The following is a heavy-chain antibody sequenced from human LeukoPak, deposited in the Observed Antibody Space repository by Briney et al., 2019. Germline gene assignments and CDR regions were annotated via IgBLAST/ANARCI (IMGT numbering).Heavy chain of an antibody. CDR3: AKDATPRNSIWDYFGK. V-gene: IGHV3-23*01. CDR2: IGGPTET. Sequence: GGSLSLSYVASGFSFDICAMSWVRQAPGKGPEWVSSIGGPTETFYADSVKGRFTVSRDNSQNTLYLQMNSLRAEDTAVYYCAKDATPRNSIWDYFGKWGQGALVTVST. D-gene: IGHD4-23*01. J-gene: IGHJ4*02. CDR1: GFSFDICA.